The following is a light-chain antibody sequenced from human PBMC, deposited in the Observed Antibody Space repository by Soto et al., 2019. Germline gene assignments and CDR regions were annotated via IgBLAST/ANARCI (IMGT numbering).Light chain of an antibody. J-gene: IGKJ1*01. CDR1: QSISNH. CDR3: QQSFSVRSWT. V-gene: IGKV1-39*01. CDR2: AAS. Sequence: DIQMTQSPSSLTASVEDRVIITCRASQSISNHLNWYQQKPGKAPKLLIFAASSLQSGVPSRFSGSRSRTDFTLTISSLQPEDFATYFCQQSFSVRSWTFGQGTKVDI.